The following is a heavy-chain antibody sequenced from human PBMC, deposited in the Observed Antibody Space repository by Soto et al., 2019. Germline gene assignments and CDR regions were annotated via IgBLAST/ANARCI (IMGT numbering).Heavy chain of an antibody. Sequence: QVQLQESGPGLVKPSETLSLTCTVSGGSISSYYWSWIRQPPGKGLEWIGYIYYSGSTNYNPSLKSRVTISVATSKNQFSLKLSSVTAADTAVYYCARHGGSGYDYCFDYWGQGTLVTVSS. CDR3: ARHGGSGYDYCFDY. D-gene: IGHD5-12*01. CDR1: GGSISSYY. V-gene: IGHV4-59*08. J-gene: IGHJ4*02. CDR2: IYYSGST.